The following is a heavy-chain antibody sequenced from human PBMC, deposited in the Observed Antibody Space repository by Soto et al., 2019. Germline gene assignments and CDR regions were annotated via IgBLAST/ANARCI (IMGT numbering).Heavy chain of an antibody. V-gene: IGHV3-21*01. CDR2: ISSSSSYI. Sequence: EVQLVESGGGLVKPGGSLRLSCAASGFTFSSYSMNWVRQAPGKGLEWVSSISSSSSYIYYADSVKGRFTISRDNAKNSLYLQMNSLRAEDTAVYYCARDVGYCSGGSYYPYYFDYWGQGTLVTVSS. D-gene: IGHD2-15*01. CDR3: ARDVGYCSGGSYYPYYFDY. J-gene: IGHJ4*02. CDR1: GFTFSSYS.